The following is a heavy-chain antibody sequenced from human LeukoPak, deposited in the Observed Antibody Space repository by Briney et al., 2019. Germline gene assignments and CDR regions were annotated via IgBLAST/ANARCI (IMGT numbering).Heavy chain of an antibody. Sequence: SQTLSLTCAISGDIVSSNTVAWNWIRQSPSRGLEWLGRTYYRSKWYNDYAVSVRSRITINPDTSKNQFSLQLNSLTPGDTAVYYCARGSRGAFDIWGPGTMVTVSS. J-gene: IGHJ3*02. CDR2: TYYRSKWYN. CDR1: GDIVSSNTVA. V-gene: IGHV6-1*01. CDR3: ARGSRGAFDI.